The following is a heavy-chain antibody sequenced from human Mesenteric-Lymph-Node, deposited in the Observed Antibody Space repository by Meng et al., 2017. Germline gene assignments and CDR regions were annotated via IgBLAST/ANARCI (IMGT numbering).Heavy chain of an antibody. CDR3: ARVWVVGATGVGFDY. V-gene: IGHV4-38-2*02. J-gene: IGHJ4*02. CDR2: IYHSGST. CDR1: GYSINSGYY. D-gene: IGHD1-26*01. Sequence: SETLSLTCTVSGYSINSGYYWGWIRQPPGKGLEWIGSIYHSGSTYYNPSLKSRVTISVDTSKNQFSLKLSSVTAADTAVYYCARVWVVGATGVGFDYWGQGTLVTVSS.